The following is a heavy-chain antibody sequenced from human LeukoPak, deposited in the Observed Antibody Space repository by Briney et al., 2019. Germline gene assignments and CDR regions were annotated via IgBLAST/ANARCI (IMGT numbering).Heavy chain of an antibody. CDR1: GFTFSTYA. CDR2: ISGSGDNT. J-gene: IGHJ4*02. Sequence: GGSLRLSCAASGFTFSTYAMTWVRQAPGKGLEWVSTISGSGDNTYYADSVKGRFTISRDNSKNTLYLQMNSLRAEDTALYYCAKDSKGYSSGWDLDYWGQGALVTVSS. D-gene: IGHD6-19*01. CDR3: AKDSKGYSSGWDLDY. V-gene: IGHV3-23*01.